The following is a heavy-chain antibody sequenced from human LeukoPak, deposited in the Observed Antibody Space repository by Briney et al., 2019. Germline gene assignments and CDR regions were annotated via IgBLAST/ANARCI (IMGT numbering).Heavy chain of an antibody. D-gene: IGHD2-2*01. J-gene: IGHJ4*02. CDR3: ARDFCSSTSCFDY. V-gene: IGHV3-33*01. CDR1: GFIFSNYG. Sequence: PGGSLRLSCVASGFIFSNYGMHWVRQAPGKGLEWVAIIWYDGSNKYHAESVKGRFTISRDNSKNILYLQMNNLRAEDTAVYYCARDFCSSTSCFDYWGQGTLVIVSS. CDR2: IWYDGSNK.